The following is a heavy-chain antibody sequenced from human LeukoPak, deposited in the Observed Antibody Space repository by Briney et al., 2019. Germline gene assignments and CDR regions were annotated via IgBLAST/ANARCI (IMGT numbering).Heavy chain of an antibody. Sequence: SETLSLTCTVSGGSVSSYYWSWMRQPPGKGLEWIGYGYYSGCTNKNPSLKSRVTISVDTSKNQFSLKLSSVTAADTAVYYCARSSRDGYVDAFDIWGQGTMVTVSS. D-gene: IGHD5-24*01. CDR1: GGSVSSYY. CDR2: GYYSGCT. V-gene: IGHV4-59*08. J-gene: IGHJ3*02. CDR3: ARSSRDGYVDAFDI.